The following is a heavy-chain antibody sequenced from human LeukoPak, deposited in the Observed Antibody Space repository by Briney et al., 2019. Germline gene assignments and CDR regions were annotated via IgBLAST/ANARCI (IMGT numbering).Heavy chain of an antibody. Sequence: SETLSLTCTVSGGSISSYYWSWIRQPPGKGLEWIGYIYYSGSTNYNPSLKSRVTISVDTSKNQFSLKLSSVTAADTAVYYCARAHGVVDPFSPFDIWGQGTMVTVSS. CDR1: GGSISSYY. CDR2: IYYSGST. V-gene: IGHV4-59*01. D-gene: IGHD3-22*01. CDR3: ARAHGVVDPFSPFDI. J-gene: IGHJ3*02.